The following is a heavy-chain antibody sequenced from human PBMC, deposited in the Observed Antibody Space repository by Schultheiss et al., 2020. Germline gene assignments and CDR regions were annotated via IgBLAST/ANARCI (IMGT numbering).Heavy chain of an antibody. CDR2: ISYDGSNK. CDR3: ARDGEYCSSTSCQGVVDY. V-gene: IGHV3-30-3*01. J-gene: IGHJ4*02. Sequence: GGSLRLSCAASGFTFSSYAMHWVRQAPGKGLEWVAVISYDGSNKYYADSVKGRFTISRDNSKNTLYLQMNSLRAEDTAVYYCARDGEYCSSTSCQGVVDYWGQGTLVNVSS. D-gene: IGHD2-2*01. CDR1: GFTFSSYA.